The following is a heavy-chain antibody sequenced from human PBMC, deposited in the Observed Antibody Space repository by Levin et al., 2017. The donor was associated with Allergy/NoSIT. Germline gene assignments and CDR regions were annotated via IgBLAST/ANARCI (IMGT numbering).Heavy chain of an antibody. V-gene: IGHV3-74*01. Sequence: GESLKISCAASGFMFSTYWMHWVRQAPGKGLVWVSRINGDGISTYYADSVKGRFTISRDNAKNTLYLQMNSLRAEDTAVYYCVRDNLFDYWGQGTLVTVSS. CDR3: VRDNLFDY. J-gene: IGHJ4*02. CDR2: INGDGIST. D-gene: IGHD1-14*01. CDR1: GFMFSTYW.